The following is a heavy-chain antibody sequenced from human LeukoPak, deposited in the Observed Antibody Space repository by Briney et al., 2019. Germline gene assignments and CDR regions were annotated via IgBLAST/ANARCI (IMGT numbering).Heavy chain of an antibody. CDR2: IKQDGSEK. CDR3: AREPGLGYAFDI. J-gene: IGHJ3*02. D-gene: IGHD3-10*01. V-gene: IGHV3-7*01. Sequence: GGSLRLSCVVSGFPISNSWMTWVRQAPGKGLEWVANIKQDGSEKHYVDSVRGRFTISRDNVKDSLYLQMNSLRVEDTAVYYCAREPGLGYAFDIWGQGTMVSVSS. CDR1: GFPISNSW.